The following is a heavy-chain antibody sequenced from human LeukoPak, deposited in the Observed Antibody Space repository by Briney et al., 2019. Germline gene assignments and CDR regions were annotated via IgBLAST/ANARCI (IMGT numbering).Heavy chain of an antibody. CDR1: GFTVSSNY. V-gene: IGHV3-66*01. Sequence: GGSLRLSCAASGFTVSSNYMSWVRQAPGKGLEWVSVIYSGGSTYYADSVKGRFTISRDNSKNTLYLQMNSLRAEDTAVYFCVRMRGPERRHCFDYWSQGALLIVSS. CDR2: IYSGGST. D-gene: IGHD1-1*01. J-gene: IGHJ4*02. CDR3: VRMRGPERRHCFDY.